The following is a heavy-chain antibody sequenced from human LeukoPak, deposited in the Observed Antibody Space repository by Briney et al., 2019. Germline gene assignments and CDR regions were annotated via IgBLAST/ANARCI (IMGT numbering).Heavy chain of an antibody. CDR3: ARERGSSGWYGTYYYYYYMDV. CDR2: IYSGGST. J-gene: IGHJ6*03. Sequence: GGSLRLSCAASGFTFSSYGMHWVRQAPGKGLEWVSVIYSGGSTYYADSVKGRFTISRDNSKNTLYLQMNSLRAEDTAVYYCARERGSSGWYGTYYYYYYMDVWGKGTTVTISS. D-gene: IGHD6-19*01. CDR1: GFTFSSYG. V-gene: IGHV3-66*01.